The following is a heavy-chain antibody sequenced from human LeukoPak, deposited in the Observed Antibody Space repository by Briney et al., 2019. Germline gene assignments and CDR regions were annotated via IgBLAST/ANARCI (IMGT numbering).Heavy chain of an antibody. D-gene: IGHD2-8*01. V-gene: IGHV4-39*01. CDR2: IYYSGST. J-gene: IGHJ4*02. CDR3: AGGVGHPSPFDY. CDR1: GGSISSSSYH. Sequence: PSETLSLTCTVSGGSISSSSYHWGWIRQPPGKGLEWIGSIYYSGSTYYNPSLKSRVTISVDTSKNQFSLKLSSVTAADTAVYYCAGGVGHPSPFDYWGQGTLVTVSS.